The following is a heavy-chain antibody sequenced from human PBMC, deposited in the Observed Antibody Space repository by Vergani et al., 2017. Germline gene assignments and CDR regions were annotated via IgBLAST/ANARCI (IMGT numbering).Heavy chain of an antibody. CDR2: IYHSGST. J-gene: IGHJ4*02. Sequence: QVQLQESGPGLVKPSQTLSLTCTVSGGSISSGGYYWSWIRQHPGKGLEWIGEIYHSGSTNYNPSLKSRVTISVDKSKNQFSLKLSSVTAADTAVYYCARETQNRRSWYGPSQPCSPFDYWGQGTLVTVSS. CDR3: ARETQNRRSWYGPSQPCSPFDY. CDR1: GGSISSGGYY. D-gene: IGHD6-13*01. V-gene: IGHV4-31*03.